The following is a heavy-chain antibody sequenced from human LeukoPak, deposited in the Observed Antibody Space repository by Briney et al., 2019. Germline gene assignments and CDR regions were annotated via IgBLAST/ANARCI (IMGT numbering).Heavy chain of an antibody. Sequence: GGSLRPSCAASGFTFSSYGVHWVRQAPGKGLEWVAVISYDGSNKYYADSVKGRFTISRDNSKNTLYLQMNSLRAEDTAVYYCAKAAKLYCSSTSCSYFDYWGQGTLVTVSS. CDR1: GFTFSSYG. D-gene: IGHD2-2*01. J-gene: IGHJ4*02. CDR3: AKAAKLYCSSTSCSYFDY. V-gene: IGHV3-30*18. CDR2: ISYDGSNK.